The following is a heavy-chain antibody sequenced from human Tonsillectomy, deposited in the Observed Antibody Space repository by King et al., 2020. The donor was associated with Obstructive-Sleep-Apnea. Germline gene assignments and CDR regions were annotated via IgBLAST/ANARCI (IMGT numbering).Heavy chain of an antibody. J-gene: IGHJ4*02. CDR3: ARYHSVGIRAAGTPIGY. Sequence: QLVQSGAEVKKPGASVKVSCKASGYTFTSYGISWVRQAPGQGLEWMGWISAYNDNTNYAQKFQGRVTMTTDTSTSTVYMELRSLRSDDTAVDYCARYHSVGIRAAGTPIGYWGQGTPVTVSS. CDR2: ISAYNDNT. D-gene: IGHD6-13*01. V-gene: IGHV1-18*01. CDR1: GYTFTSYG.